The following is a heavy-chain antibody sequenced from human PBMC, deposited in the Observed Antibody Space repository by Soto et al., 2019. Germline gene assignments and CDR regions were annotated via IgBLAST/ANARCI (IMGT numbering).Heavy chain of an antibody. V-gene: IGHV1-69*13. J-gene: IGHJ6*02. CDR3: AREVVAATPNYYSGMDV. Sequence: ASVKVSCTASGGTFSSYAISWVRQAPGQGLEWMGGIIPIFGTANYAQKFQGRVTITADESTSTAYMELSSLRSEDTAVYYCAREVVAATPNYYSGMDVWGQGTTVTVSS. CDR1: GGTFSSYA. D-gene: IGHD2-15*01. CDR2: IIPIFGTA.